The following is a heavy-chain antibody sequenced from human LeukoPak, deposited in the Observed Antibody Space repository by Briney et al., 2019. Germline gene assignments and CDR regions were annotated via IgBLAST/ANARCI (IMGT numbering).Heavy chain of an antibody. D-gene: IGHD2-15*01. CDR1: GGSISSYY. V-gene: IGHV4-34*01. Sequence: PSETLSLTCTASGGSISSYYWSWIRQPPGKGLEWIGEINHSGSTNYDPSLKSRVTISVDTSKNQFSLKLSSVTAADTAVYYCARRIVVVVAATRYYYYYMDVWGKGTTVTISS. CDR2: INHSGST. CDR3: ARRIVVVVAATRYYYYYMDV. J-gene: IGHJ6*03.